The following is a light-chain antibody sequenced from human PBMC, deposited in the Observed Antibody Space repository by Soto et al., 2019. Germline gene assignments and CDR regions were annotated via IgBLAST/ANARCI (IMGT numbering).Light chain of an antibody. CDR1: QSVSNNY. CDR2: GAS. CDR3: QQYGSLVT. J-gene: IGKJ4*01. V-gene: IGKV3-20*01. Sequence: EIVLTQSPGTLSLSPGERATLSCRASQSVSNNYLAWYQQKPGQAPRLLIYGASSRATGIPDRFSGSGSGTDFTLTISRLEPEDFAVYYCQQYGSLVTFGGGTKVEIK.